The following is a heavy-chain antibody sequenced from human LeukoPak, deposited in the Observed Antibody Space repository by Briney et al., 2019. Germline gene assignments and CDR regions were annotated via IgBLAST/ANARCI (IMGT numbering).Heavy chain of an antibody. J-gene: IGHJ3*02. CDR2: FDPEDGET. CDR3: ATSRDWGYAFDI. Sequence: RASVKVSCKVSGYTLTELSMHWVRQAPGKGLEWMGGFDPEDGETIYAQKFQGRVTMTEDTSTDTAYMELSSLRSEDTAVYYCATSRDWGYAFDIWGQGTMVTVSS. V-gene: IGHV1-24*01. D-gene: IGHD7-27*01. CDR1: GYTLTELS.